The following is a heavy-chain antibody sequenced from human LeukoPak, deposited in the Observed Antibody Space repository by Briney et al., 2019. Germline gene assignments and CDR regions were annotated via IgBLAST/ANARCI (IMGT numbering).Heavy chain of an antibody. CDR2: IIPIFGTA. CDR1: GGTFSSYA. V-gene: IGHV1-69*05. J-gene: IGHJ4*02. Sequence: SVKVSCKASGGTFSSYAISWVRQAPGQGLEWMGGIIPIFGTANYAQKFQGRVTITTDESTSAVYMELSSLRSEDTAVYYCASRITGTTGFDYWGQGTLVTVSS. CDR3: ASRITGTTGFDY. D-gene: IGHD1-7*01.